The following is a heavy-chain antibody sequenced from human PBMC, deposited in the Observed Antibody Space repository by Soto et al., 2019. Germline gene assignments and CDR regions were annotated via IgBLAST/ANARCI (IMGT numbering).Heavy chain of an antibody. CDR3: ARHSRVTIFGVVTAPFDN. CDR1: GGSISNYY. Sequence: QVQLQESGPGLMKPAETLSLTCTVSGGSISNYYWNWIRQPPGKGLEWIGYVYSSGSTNYNPSLRSRVTISMDTSKNQFSLRLSSVTAADTAVYYCARHSRVTIFGVVTAPFDNWGQGTLVTVSS. J-gene: IGHJ4*02. V-gene: IGHV4-59*08. D-gene: IGHD3-3*01. CDR2: VYSSGST.